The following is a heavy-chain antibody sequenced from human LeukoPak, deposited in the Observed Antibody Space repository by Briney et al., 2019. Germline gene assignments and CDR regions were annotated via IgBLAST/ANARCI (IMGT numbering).Heavy chain of an antibody. CDR1: GYTFNIYG. Sequence: ASVKVSCKTSGYTFNIYGLSWLRQVPGQGLEWMAWSSPYKGNTKYAQKFQDRVTMTLDTSTSTAYLELRNLRSDDTAVYYCAKERGNIAMGLDYWGQGTLVSVSS. J-gene: IGHJ4*02. CDR3: AKERGNIAMGLDY. V-gene: IGHV1-18*01. CDR2: SSPYKGNT. D-gene: IGHD6-19*01.